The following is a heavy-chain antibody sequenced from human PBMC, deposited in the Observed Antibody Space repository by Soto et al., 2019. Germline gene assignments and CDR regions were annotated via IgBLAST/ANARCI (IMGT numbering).Heavy chain of an antibody. CDR1: GFPFSSYA. J-gene: IGHJ4*02. CDR2: ISDTGGRT. Sequence: GGSLRLSCAASGFPFSSYAMSWVRQAPGKGLEWVSGISDTGGRTYYIDSVKGRFTSSRDNSKNTLYLQMSSLRAEDTAFYYCILRGFSAYTFWGQGTLVTVSS. CDR3: ILRGFSAYTF. D-gene: IGHD5-12*01. V-gene: IGHV3-23*01.